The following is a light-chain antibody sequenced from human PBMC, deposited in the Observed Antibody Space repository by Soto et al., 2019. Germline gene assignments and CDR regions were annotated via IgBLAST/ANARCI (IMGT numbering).Light chain of an antibody. J-gene: IGLJ2*01. CDR3: CSYAGSSTFVV. Sequence: QSALTQPRSVSGSPGQSXTXSCTGTSSDVGGYNYVSWYQQHPGKAPKLMIYDVTKRPSGVPDRFSGSKSGNTASLTISGLQAEDEADYFCCSYAGSSTFVVFGGGTKVTVL. V-gene: IGLV2-11*01. CDR2: DVT. CDR1: SSDVGGYNY.